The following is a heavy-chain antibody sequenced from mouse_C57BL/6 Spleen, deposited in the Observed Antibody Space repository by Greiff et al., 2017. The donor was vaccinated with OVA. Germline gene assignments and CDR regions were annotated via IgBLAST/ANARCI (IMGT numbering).Heavy chain of an antibody. CDR1: GFTFSSYG. D-gene: IGHD2-5*01. V-gene: IGHV5-6*02. J-gene: IGHJ2*01. Sequence: DVMLVESGGDLVKPGGSLKLSCAASGFTFSSYGMSWVRQTPDKRLEWVATISSGGSYTYYPDSVKGRFTISRDNAKNTLYLQMSSLKSEDTAMYYCARLRSNYSFDYWGQGTTLTVSS. CDR3: ARLRSNYSFDY. CDR2: ISSGGSYT.